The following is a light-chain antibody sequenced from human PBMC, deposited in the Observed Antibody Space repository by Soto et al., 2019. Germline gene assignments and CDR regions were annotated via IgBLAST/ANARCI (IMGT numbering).Light chain of an antibody. Sequence: DIVMTQSPDSLAVSLGERATINCRSSQSLLYSSNNENYLAWYQQKPGQPPKLLIYWASTRESGVPDRFSGSGSGTVFTLTISSLQAEDVAVYYCQQYYSTPWTFGQGTKVEIK. J-gene: IGKJ1*01. CDR2: WAS. CDR3: QQYYSTPWT. CDR1: QSLLYSSNNENY. V-gene: IGKV4-1*01.